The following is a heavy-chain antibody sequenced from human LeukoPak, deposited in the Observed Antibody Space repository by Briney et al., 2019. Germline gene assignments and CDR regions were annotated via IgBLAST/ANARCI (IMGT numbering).Heavy chain of an antibody. CDR2: IYYSGST. V-gene: IGHV4-39*07. Sequence: SETLSLTCTVSGGSISSSSYYWGWIRQPPGKGLEWIGSIYYSGSTYYNPSLKSRVTISVDTSKNQFSLKLSSVTAADTAVYYCARGLPFQWLVDYWGQGTLVTVSS. D-gene: IGHD6-19*01. J-gene: IGHJ4*02. CDR1: GGSISSSSYY. CDR3: ARGLPFQWLVDY.